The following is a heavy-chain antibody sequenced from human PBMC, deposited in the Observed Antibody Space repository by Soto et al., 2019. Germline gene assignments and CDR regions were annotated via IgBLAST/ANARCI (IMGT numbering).Heavy chain of an antibody. Sequence: EMKLVESGGGLVKPGGSLRLSCAASGFTFSNYGMNWARQSPGQGLEWVLYISGGGEYVGCADSLKGRFTISRDNDKKSFYLQRNSLTADDTAVYYCATDGAAGAAMGVWGQGTTVTVSS. J-gene: IGHJ6*02. CDR1: GFTFSNYG. D-gene: IGHD6-13*01. CDR2: ISGGGEYV. V-gene: IGHV3-21*02. CDR3: ATDGAAGAAMGV.